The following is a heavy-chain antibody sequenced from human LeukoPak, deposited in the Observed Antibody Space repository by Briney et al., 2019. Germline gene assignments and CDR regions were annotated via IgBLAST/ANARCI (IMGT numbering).Heavy chain of an antibody. CDR2: IIPILGIA. Sequence: SVKVSCKASGGTFSSYAISWVRQAPGQGLEWMGRIIPILGIANYAQKFQGRVTITADKSTSTAYMELSSLRSEDTAVYYCARGSRCSSTSCLDYYHGMDVWGQGTTVTVSS. J-gene: IGHJ6*02. CDR3: ARGSRCSSTSCLDYYHGMDV. CDR1: GGTFSSYA. D-gene: IGHD2-2*01. V-gene: IGHV1-69*04.